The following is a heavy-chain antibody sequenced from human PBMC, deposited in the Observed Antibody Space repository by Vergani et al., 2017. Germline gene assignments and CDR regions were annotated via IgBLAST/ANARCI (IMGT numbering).Heavy chain of an antibody. D-gene: IGHD3-22*01. V-gene: IGHV5-51*03. CDR2: IYPGDSDT. J-gene: IGHJ4*02. Sequence: EVQLVQSGAEVKKPGESLKISCQGSGYSFASHWIGWVRQMPGKGLEWMGIIYPGDSDTRYSPSFQGQVTISADKSISTAYLQRSSLKASDTAMYYCARLYGRDSSGSKYFDYWGQGTLVTVSS. CDR3: ARLYGRDSSGSKYFDY. CDR1: GYSFASHW.